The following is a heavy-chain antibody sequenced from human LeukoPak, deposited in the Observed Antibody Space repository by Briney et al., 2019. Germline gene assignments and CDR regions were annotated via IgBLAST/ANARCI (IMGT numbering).Heavy chain of an antibody. CDR2: IYTSGST. V-gene: IGHV4-4*07. CDR1: GGSISSYY. D-gene: IGHD4-17*01. Sequence: SETLSLTCTVSGGSISSYYWSWIRQPAGKGLEWIGRIYTSGSTNYNPSLKSRVTMSVDTSKNQFSLKPSSVTAAGTAVYYCARDSFGYGDYVLFYWGQGTLVTVSS. CDR3: ARDSFGYGDYVLFY. J-gene: IGHJ4*02.